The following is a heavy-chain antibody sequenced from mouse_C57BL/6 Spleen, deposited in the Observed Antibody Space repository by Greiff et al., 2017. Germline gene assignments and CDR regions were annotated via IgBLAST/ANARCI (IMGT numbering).Heavy chain of an antibody. Sequence: QVQLKQSGAELARPGASVKLSCKASGYTFTSYGISWVKQRTGQGLEWIGEIYPRSGNTYYNEKFKGKATLTADKSSSTAYMELRSLTSEDSAVYFCARGDSISTVVATDAMDYWGQGTSVTVSS. CDR3: ARGDSISTVVATDAMDY. J-gene: IGHJ4*01. CDR1: GYTFTSYG. D-gene: IGHD1-1*01. CDR2: IYPRSGNT. V-gene: IGHV1-81*01.